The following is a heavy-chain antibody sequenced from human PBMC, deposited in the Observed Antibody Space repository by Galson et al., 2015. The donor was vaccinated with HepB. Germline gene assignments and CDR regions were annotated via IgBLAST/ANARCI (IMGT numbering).Heavy chain of an antibody. J-gene: IGHJ4*02. CDR1: GYTFTSYY. D-gene: IGHD5-18*01. V-gene: IGHV1-46*01. CDR3: ARRSRVDTAMVLPFDY. CDR2: INPSGGST. Sequence: QSGAEVKKPGESLKISCKASGYTFTSYYMHWVRQAPGQGLEWMGIINPSGGSTSYAQKFQGRVTMTRDTSTSTVYMELSSLRSEDTAVYYCARRSRVDTAMVLPFDYWGQGTLVTVSS.